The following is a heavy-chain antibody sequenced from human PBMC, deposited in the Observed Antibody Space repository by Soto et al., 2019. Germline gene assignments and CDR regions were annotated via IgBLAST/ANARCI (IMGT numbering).Heavy chain of an antibody. J-gene: IGHJ4*02. V-gene: IGHV4-4*07. Sequence: NPSETLSLTCSVSGGSINSYWWSWIRQPAGKGLEWIGRVYSSGTTDYNPSLNSRATMSVETSKNQFSLKLTSVTAADTVVYYCARDIGSYAYAEGYWGQGIQVTVSS. CDR2: VYSSGTT. CDR1: GGSINSYW. D-gene: IGHD2-2*01. CDR3: ARDIGSYAYAEGY.